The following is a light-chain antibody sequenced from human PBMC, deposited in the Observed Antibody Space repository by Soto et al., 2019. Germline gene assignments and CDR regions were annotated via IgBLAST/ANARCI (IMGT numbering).Light chain of an antibody. CDR1: SRDVGRYEL. CDR3: CSYEGGSLYV. Sequence: QSALTQPASVSGSPGQSITLSCTGSSRDVGRYELVSWYQHHPGYAPKLIIYEVTQRPSGISKRFSASKSGNTASLTISGLQPEDEAEYYCCSYEGGSLYVCVSGTKLTFL. J-gene: IGLJ1*01. V-gene: IGLV2-23*02. CDR2: EVT.